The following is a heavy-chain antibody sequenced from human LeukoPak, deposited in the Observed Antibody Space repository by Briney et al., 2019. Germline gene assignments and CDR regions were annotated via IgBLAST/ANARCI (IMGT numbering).Heavy chain of an antibody. CDR1: GFTFGGYA. Sequence: PGGSLRLSCVASGFTFGGYAMHWVRQAPGRGLETLTGIPYDGNDRYFEDSVTGRVTISRDNSRNTLYLQLKSLRPEDTGVYYCARSQGADFDSSSRIYYHYGLDVWGQGTAVAVSS. D-gene: IGHD3-9*01. V-gene: IGHV3-30*03. CDR3: ARSQGADFDSSSRIYYHYGLDV. J-gene: IGHJ6*02. CDR2: IPYDGNDR.